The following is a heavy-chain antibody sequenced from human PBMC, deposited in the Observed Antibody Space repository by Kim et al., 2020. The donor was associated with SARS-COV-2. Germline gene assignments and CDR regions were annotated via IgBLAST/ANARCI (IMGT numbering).Heavy chain of an antibody. Sequence: SETLSLTCTVSGGSISSSSYYWGWIRQPPGKGLEWIGSIYYSGSTYYNPSLKSRVTISVDTSKNQFSLKLSSVTAADTAVYYCATVGTSLQGIDYWGQGTLVTVSS. V-gene: IGHV4-39*01. CDR2: IYYSGST. CDR1: GGSISSSSYY. J-gene: IGHJ4*02. CDR3: ATVGTSLQGIDY. D-gene: IGHD2-2*01.